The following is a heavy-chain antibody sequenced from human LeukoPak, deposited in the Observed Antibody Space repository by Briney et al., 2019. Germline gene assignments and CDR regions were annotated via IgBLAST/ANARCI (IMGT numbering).Heavy chain of an antibody. CDR3: TTRGYSGHYFDY. CDR1: GFTFSNAW. D-gene: IGHD5-12*01. Sequence: PGGSLRLSCAASGFTFSNAWMSWVRQAPGKGLEWVGRIKSKTDGGTTDYAAPVKGRFTISRDESKNTLFLQMNSLKTEDTAVYYCTTRGYSGHYFDYWGQGTLVTVSS. CDR2: IKSKTDGGTT. V-gene: IGHV3-15*01. J-gene: IGHJ4*02.